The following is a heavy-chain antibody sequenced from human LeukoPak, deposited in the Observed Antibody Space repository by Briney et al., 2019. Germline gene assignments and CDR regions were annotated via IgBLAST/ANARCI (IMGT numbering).Heavy chain of an antibody. Sequence: PSQTLSLTCAISRDSVSSNSAAWNWIRQSPSRGLEWLGRTYYRSKWYNDYAVSVKSRITINPDTSKNQFSLQLNSVTPEDTAVYYCARGVFGSSWYSYYFDYWGQGTLVTVSS. J-gene: IGHJ4*02. CDR1: RDSVSSNSAA. CDR2: TYYRSKWYN. CDR3: ARGVFGSSWYSYYFDY. V-gene: IGHV6-1*01. D-gene: IGHD6-13*01.